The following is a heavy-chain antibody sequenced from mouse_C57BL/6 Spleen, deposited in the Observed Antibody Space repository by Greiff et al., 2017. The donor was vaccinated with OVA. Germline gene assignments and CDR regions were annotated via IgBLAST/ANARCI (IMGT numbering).Heavy chain of an antibody. J-gene: IGHJ3*01. V-gene: IGHV1-52*01. D-gene: IGHD1-1*01. CDR3: ARYYGSSYAWFAY. CDR2: IDPSDSET. Sequence: QVQLQQPGAELVRPGSSVKLSCKASGYTFTSYWMHWVKQRPIQGLEWIGNIDPSDSETPYNQKFKDKATLTVDKSSSPAYMQLSSLTSEDSAVYYCARYYGSSYAWFAYWGQGTLVTVSA. CDR1: GYTFTSYW.